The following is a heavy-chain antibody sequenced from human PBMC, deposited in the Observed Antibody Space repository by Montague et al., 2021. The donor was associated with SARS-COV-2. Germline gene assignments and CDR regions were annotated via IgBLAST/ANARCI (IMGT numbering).Heavy chain of an antibody. Sequence: SETLSLTCTVSGGSISSSSYCWGWIRQPPGKGLEWIGSIYYSGSTYYNPSLRRRVTISVDTSKNQFSLKLSSATAADTAVYYCARREDYYGSGSYPNWGQGTLVTVSP. D-gene: IGHD3-10*01. V-gene: IGHV4-39*01. CDR1: GGSISSSSYC. CDR3: ARREDYYGSGSYPN. J-gene: IGHJ4*02. CDR2: IYYSGST.